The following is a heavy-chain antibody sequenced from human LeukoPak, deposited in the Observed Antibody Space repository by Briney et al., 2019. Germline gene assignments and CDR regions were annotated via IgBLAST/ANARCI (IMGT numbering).Heavy chain of an antibody. CDR3: ARDQRNGQLVPATDY. V-gene: IGHV3-48*03. Sequence: GGSLRLSCAASGFTFSSYEMNWVRQAPGKGLEWVSYISSSGSTIYYADSVKGRFTISRDNATNSLYLQINSLRVEDTAVYYCARDQRNGQLVPATDYWGQGTLVTVSS. D-gene: IGHD6-13*01. J-gene: IGHJ4*02. CDR2: ISSSGSTI. CDR1: GFTFSSYE.